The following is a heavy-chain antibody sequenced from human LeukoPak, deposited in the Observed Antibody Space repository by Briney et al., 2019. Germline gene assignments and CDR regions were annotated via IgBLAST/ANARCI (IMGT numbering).Heavy chain of an antibody. CDR3: ARDSGGSGSYYNAPDY. CDR1: GFTFSSYA. CDR2: ISGSGGST. D-gene: IGHD3-10*01. Sequence: GGSLRLSCAASGFTFSSYAMSWVRQAPGKGLEWVSAISGSGGSTYYADSVKGRFTISRDNAKNSLYLQMNSLRAEDTTVYYCARDSGGSGSYYNAPDYWGQGTLVTVSS. V-gene: IGHV3-23*01. J-gene: IGHJ4*02.